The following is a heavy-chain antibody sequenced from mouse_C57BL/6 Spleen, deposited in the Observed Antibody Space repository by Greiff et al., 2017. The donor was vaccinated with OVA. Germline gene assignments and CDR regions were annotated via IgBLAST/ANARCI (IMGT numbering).Heavy chain of an antibody. CDR2: IYPSDSET. CDR3: ARAYGNYDAMDY. D-gene: IGHD2-1*01. V-gene: IGHV1-61*01. Sequence: QVQLKQPGAELVRPGSSVKLSCKASGYTFTSYWMDWVKQRPGQGLEWIGNIYPSDSETHYNQKFKDKATLTVDKSSSTAYMQLSSLTSEDSAVYYCARAYGNYDAMDYWGQGTSVTVSS. CDR1: GYTFTSYW. J-gene: IGHJ4*01.